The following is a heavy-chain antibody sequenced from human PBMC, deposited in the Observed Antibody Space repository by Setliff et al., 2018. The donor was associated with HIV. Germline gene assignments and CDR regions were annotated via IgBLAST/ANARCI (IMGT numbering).Heavy chain of an antibody. Sequence: ASVKVSCKASGYTSTSYYMHWVRQAPGQGLEWMGIINPNGGSTNYAQKFEGRVAMTADTSTNNVHMYLSSLRSEDTAIYYCARGGPGSSFGYDWFDPWGQGTPVTVSS. V-gene: IGHV1-46*01. D-gene: IGHD5-18*01. CDR3: ARGGPGSSFGYDWFDP. CDR1: GYTSTSYY. J-gene: IGHJ5*02. CDR2: INPNGGST.